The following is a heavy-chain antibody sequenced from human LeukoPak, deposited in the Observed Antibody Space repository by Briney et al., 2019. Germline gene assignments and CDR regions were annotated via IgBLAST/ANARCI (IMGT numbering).Heavy chain of an antibody. CDR1: GGSISSYY. Sequence: SETLSLTCSVSGGSISSYYWSWIRQTAGKGREWIGRIYTTGNTDYNPSLKSRVTMSVDTSKNQFSLNLSSVTAADTAVYYCARRGSSTFGVARLDYWGQGTLVTVSS. J-gene: IGHJ4*02. CDR2: IYTTGNT. CDR3: ARRGSSTFGVARLDY. D-gene: IGHD3-3*01. V-gene: IGHV4-4*07.